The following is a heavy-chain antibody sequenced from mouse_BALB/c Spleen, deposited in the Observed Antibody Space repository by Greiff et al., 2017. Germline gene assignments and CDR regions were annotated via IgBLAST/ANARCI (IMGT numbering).Heavy chain of an antibody. J-gene: IGHJ2*01. V-gene: IGHV5-6-3*01. Sequence: EVNVVESGGGLVQPGGSLKLSCAASGFTFSSYGMSWVRQTPDKRLELVATINSNGGSTYYPDSVKGRFTISRDNAKNTLYLQMSSLKSEDTAMYYCARDGDGNYGYFDYWGQGTTLTVSS. CDR2: INSNGGST. D-gene: IGHD2-1*01. CDR3: ARDGDGNYGYFDY. CDR1: GFTFSSYG.